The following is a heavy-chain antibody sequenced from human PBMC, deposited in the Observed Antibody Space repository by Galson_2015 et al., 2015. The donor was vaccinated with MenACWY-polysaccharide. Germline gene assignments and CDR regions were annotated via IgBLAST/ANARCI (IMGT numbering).Heavy chain of an antibody. Sequence: SVKVSCKASGYTFTSYDINWVRQATGQGLEWMGWMNPNSGNIGYAQKFQGRVTMTRNTSINTVYMELSSLRSEDTAMYFCARVKSSPGQQPRAYWGQGTQVTVSS. CDR3: ARVKSSPGQQPRAY. CDR1: GYTFTSYD. CDR2: MNPNSGNI. V-gene: IGHV1-8*01. D-gene: IGHD6-13*01. J-gene: IGHJ4*02.